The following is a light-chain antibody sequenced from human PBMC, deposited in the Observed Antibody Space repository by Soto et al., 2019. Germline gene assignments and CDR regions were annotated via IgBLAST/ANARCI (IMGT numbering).Light chain of an antibody. CDR3: QSYDSSLSGSV. V-gene: IGLV1-40*01. CDR1: SSNIGAGYD. Sequence: QLVLTQPPSVSGAPGQRVTISCTGSSSNIGAGYDVHWYQQLPGTAPKRLIYGNSNRPSGVPDRFSGSKSGTSASLAITGLQAEDEADYYCQSYDSSLSGSVFGGGTKLTVL. CDR2: GNS. J-gene: IGLJ2*01.